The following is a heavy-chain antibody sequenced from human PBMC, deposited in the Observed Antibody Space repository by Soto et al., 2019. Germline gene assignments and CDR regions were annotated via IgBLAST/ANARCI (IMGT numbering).Heavy chain of an antibody. CDR2: ITGSGAGT. CDR1: RFTFSTYA. J-gene: IGHJ3*02. V-gene: IGHV3-23*01. CDR3: ARDPNGDYIGAFDI. Sequence: EVQLLESGGDLVQPGGSLRLSCAASRFTFSTYAMTWVRQAPGKGLEWVASITGSGAGTSYADSVMGRFTVSRDNSKSTLYLHMSNLRVEDTAVYYCARDPNGDYIGAFDIWGQLTMVTVSS. D-gene: IGHD4-17*01.